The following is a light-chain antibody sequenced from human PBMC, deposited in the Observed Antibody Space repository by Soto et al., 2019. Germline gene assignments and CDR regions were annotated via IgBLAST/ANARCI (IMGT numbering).Light chain of an antibody. CDR2: DVS. CDR3: SSFRSSSTSYV. CDR1: SSDIGDSNY. Sequence: QSVLTQPASVSGSPGQSITISCTGTSSDIGDSNYVSWYQQHPGKAPKLVIYDVSNRPSGVSNRFSGPKSANTASLTISGLQAEDEADYYCSSFRSSSTSYVFGTGTKLTVL. J-gene: IGLJ1*01. V-gene: IGLV2-14*03.